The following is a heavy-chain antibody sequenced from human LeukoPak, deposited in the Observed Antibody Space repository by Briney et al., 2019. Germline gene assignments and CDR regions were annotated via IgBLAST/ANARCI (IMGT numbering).Heavy chain of an antibody. CDR1: GFSFSSYA. V-gene: IGHV3-23*01. CDR3: AKDRATVTPTVFDY. CDR2: ISGSGGST. J-gene: IGHJ4*02. D-gene: IGHD4-17*01. Sequence: SGGSLRLSCAASGFSFSSYAINWVRQAPGKGLEWVSAISGSGGSTYYADSVKGRFTISRDFSKNTLYLQMNNLRAEDTAVYYCAKDRATVTPTVFDYWGQGTLVTVSS.